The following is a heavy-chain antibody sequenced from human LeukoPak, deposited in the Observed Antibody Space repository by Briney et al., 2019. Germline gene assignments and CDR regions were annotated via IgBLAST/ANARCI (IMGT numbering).Heavy chain of an antibody. J-gene: IGHJ4*02. D-gene: IGHD6-19*01. CDR1: GYTFTGYY. V-gene: IGHV1-2*02. CDR2: INPNSGGT. Sequence: ASVKVSCKASGYTFTGYYMHWVRQAPGQGLEWMGWINPNSGGTNYAQKFQGRVTMTRDTSISTAYMELSRLRSDDTAVYYCARDLEGVAGTRGDYWGQGTLVTVSS. CDR3: ARDLEGVAGTRGDY.